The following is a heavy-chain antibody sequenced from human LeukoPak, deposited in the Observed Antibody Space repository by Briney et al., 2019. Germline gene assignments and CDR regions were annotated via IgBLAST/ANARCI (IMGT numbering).Heavy chain of an antibody. D-gene: IGHD6-13*01. Sequence: GGSLRLSCAASGFTFNIHAMSWVRQAPGKGLEWVSYISSSGSTIYYAYSVKGRFTISRDNAKNSLYLQMNSLRAEDTAVYYCARIAAAGSHFDYWGQGTLVTVSS. V-gene: IGHV3-48*03. CDR2: ISSSGSTI. CDR1: GFTFNIHA. J-gene: IGHJ4*02. CDR3: ARIAAAGSHFDY.